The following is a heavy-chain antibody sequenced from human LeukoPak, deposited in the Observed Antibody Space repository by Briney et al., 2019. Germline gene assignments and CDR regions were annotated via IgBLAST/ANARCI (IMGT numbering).Heavy chain of an antibody. J-gene: IGHJ3*02. Sequence: SETLSLTCTVSGGSISSYYWSWIRQPAGKGLEWIGRIYTSGSTNYNPSLKSRLTMSVDTSKNQFSLKLSSVTAADTAVYYCARDRRSDSLDGFVDIWGQGTMVTVSS. D-gene: IGHD1-1*01. CDR2: IYTSGST. CDR1: GGSISSYY. V-gene: IGHV4-4*07. CDR3: ARDRRSDSLDGFVDI.